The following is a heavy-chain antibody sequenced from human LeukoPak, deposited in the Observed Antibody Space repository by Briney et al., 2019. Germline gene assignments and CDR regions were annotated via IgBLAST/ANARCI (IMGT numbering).Heavy chain of an antibody. CDR3: AKDLGGSYFYFDY. CDR1: GFTFSSYA. CDR2: ISGSGGST. J-gene: IGHJ4*02. V-gene: IGHV3-23*01. D-gene: IGHD1-26*01. Sequence: GGSLRLSCAASGFTFSSYAMSWVRQAPGKGLEWVSAISGSGGSTYHADSVKGRFTISRDNSKNTLYLQMNSLRAEDTAVYYCAKDLGGSYFYFDYWGQGTLVTVSS.